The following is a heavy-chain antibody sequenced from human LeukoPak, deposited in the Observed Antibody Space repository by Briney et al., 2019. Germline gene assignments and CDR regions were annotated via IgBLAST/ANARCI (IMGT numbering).Heavy chain of an antibody. Sequence: ASVKVSCKASGYTFTNYGISWVRQAPGQGLEWMGWIGTSSGSTNYAQKLQGRVTMTTDTSTSTAYMELRSLRSDDTAVYYCARGTGTAVMVYAYWGQGTLVTVSS. CDR2: IGTSSGST. D-gene: IGHD2-8*01. CDR1: GYTFTNYG. V-gene: IGHV1-18*01. CDR3: ARGTGTAVMVYAY. J-gene: IGHJ4*02.